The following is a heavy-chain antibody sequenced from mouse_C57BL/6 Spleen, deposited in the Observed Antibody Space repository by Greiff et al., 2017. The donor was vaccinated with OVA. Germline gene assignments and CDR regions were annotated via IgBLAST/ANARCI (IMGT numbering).Heavy chain of an antibody. V-gene: IGHV1-76*01. CDR2: IYPGSGNT. D-gene: IGHD3-2*02. CDR3: ASSDSSGYYFDY. J-gene: IGHJ2*01. Sequence: VQLVESGAELVRPGASVKLSCKASGYTFTDYYINWVKQRPGQGLEWIARIYPGSGNTYYNEKFKGKATLTAEKSSSTAYMQLSSLTSEDSAVYFCASSDSSGYYFDYWGQGTTLTVSS. CDR1: GYTFTDYY.